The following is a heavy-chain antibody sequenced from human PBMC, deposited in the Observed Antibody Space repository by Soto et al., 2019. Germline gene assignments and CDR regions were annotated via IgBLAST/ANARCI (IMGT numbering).Heavy chain of an antibody. J-gene: IGHJ4*02. D-gene: IGHD3-16*01. V-gene: IGHV4-30-2*01. CDR3: ARGIIGRRDPGVHSDY. Sequence: PSETLSLTCAVSGGSISSGGYSWSWIRQPPGKGLEWIGYIYHSGSTYYNPSLKSRVTISVDRSKNQFSLKLSSVTAADTAVYYCARGIIGRRDPGVHSDYWGQGTLVTVSS. CDR2: IYHSGST. CDR1: GGSISSGGYS.